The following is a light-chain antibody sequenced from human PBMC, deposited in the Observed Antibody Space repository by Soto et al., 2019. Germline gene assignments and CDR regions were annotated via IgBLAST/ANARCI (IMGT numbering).Light chain of an antibody. CDR3: AAWDASLSVV. CDR2: RND. CDR1: SSNVGSNY. Sequence: QSVLTQPPSASGTPGQRVTISCSGSSSNVGSNYVYWYQQLPGTAPKLLIYRNDQRSSGVPDRFSGSKSVTSASLAISGLRSEDEADYHCAAWDASLSVVFGGGTKVTVL. J-gene: IGLJ2*01. V-gene: IGLV1-47*01.